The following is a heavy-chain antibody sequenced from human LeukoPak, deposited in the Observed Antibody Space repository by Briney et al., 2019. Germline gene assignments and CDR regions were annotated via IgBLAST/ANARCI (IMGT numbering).Heavy chain of an antibody. J-gene: IGHJ3*02. CDR3: ASIPPGIAAAAEAFDI. D-gene: IGHD6-13*01. CDR1: GFTFSSYW. Sequence: GGSLRLSCAASGFTFSSYWMHWVRQAPGKGLVWVSRINTDGSSTSYADSVKGQFTISRDNAKNTLYLQMNSLRAEDTAVYYCASIPPGIAAAAEAFDIWGQGTMVTVSS. CDR2: INTDGSST. V-gene: IGHV3-74*01.